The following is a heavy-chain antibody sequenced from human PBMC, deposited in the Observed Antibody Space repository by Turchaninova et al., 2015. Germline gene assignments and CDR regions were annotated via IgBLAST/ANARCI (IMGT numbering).Heavy chain of an antibody. J-gene: IGHJ6*02. CDR2: LHHTGTT. V-gene: IGHV4-59*12. CDR3: ARSYCSDTTCPYYYGVTV. D-gene: IGHD2-15*01. Sequence: QVLLQGSGPGLVTPADTPSFPCRCSGGASRPYHWCWLRQSPGKGLAWIGYLHHTGTTDHNPSLKGRVTLSVDSSKNEFSLKLRSVTAADTAVYYCARSYCSDTTCPYYYGVTVWGQGTTVTVSS. CDR1: GGASRPYH.